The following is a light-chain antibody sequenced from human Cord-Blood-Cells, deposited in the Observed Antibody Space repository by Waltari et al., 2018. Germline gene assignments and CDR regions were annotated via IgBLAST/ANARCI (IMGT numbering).Light chain of an antibody. Sequence: DIQMTQSPSTLSASVGDRVTITCRASQSLSSWLDWYQQKPGKAPKILIYKASSLESGVPSRFSGSGSGTEFTLTISSLQPDDFATYYCQQYNSYRTFGQGTKVEIK. CDR1: QSLSSW. J-gene: IGKJ1*01. CDR2: KAS. CDR3: QQYNSYRT. V-gene: IGKV1-5*03.